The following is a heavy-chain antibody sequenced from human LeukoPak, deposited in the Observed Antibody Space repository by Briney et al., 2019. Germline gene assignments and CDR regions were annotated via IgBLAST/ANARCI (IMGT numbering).Heavy chain of an antibody. V-gene: IGHV3-48*01. CDR2: ISSSSSTI. J-gene: IGHJ4*02. CDR3: ARGRELLDY. CDR1: GFTFSSYS. Sequence: GGSLRLSCAASGFTFSSYSMNWVRQAPGKGLEWVSYISSSSSTIYYADSVKGRFTISRDNAKNSLYLQMNSLRAEDTAVYYCARGRELLDYWGQGTLVTVSS. D-gene: IGHD1-26*01.